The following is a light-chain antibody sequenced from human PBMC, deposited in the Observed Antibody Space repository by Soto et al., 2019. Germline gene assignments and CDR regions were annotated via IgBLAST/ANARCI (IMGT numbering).Light chain of an antibody. CDR3: QQYGSSPT. V-gene: IGKV3-20*01. J-gene: IGKJ1*01. Sequence: EIVLTQSPGTLSLSPGERATLSCRASQSVSSNFLAWYQRKPGQAPRLLIYGASSRATGVPDRFRGSVSGTDFTLTITRLEPEDFAVYYCQQYGSSPTFGQGTKVDIK. CDR2: GAS. CDR1: QSVSSNF.